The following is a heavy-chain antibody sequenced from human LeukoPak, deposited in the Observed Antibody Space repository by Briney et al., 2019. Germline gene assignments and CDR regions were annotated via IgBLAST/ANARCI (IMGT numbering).Heavy chain of an antibody. CDR1: GGTFSSYA. V-gene: IGHV1-69*04. Sequence: ASVKVSCKASGGTFSSYAISWVRQAPGQGLEWMGRIIPILGIANYAQKFQGRVTITADKSTSTAYMELRSLRSDDTAVYYCARDTYYDFWSGYSRTGFDPWGQGTLVTVSS. D-gene: IGHD3-3*01. J-gene: IGHJ5*02. CDR2: IIPILGIA. CDR3: ARDTYYDFWSGYSRTGFDP.